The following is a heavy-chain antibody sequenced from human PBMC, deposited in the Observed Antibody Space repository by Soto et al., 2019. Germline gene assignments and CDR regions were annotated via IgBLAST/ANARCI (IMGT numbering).Heavy chain of an antibody. V-gene: IGHV3-30*03. J-gene: IGHJ5*02. CDR2: ISSDGSNQ. CDR1: RFTFSTYA. D-gene: IGHD3-3*01. CDR3: TRAARTTIFGVVEL. Sequence: GGSLRLSCAASRFTFSTYAMHWVRQAPGKGLEWLAVISSDGSNQYYGDSMEGRFTISRDNSRNTLYLQMSSLRPEDTAVYYCTRAARTTIFGVVELWGQGTLVTVSS.